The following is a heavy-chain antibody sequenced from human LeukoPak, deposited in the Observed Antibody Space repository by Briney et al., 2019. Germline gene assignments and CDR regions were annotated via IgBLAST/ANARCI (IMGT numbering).Heavy chain of an antibody. J-gene: IGHJ4*02. Sequence: GGSLRLSCAASRFSFSSYAMSWVRQAPGKGLEWVSSISGSGSSTYYADSVKDRFTISRDNSRHTLSLQMNGLRADDTAVYYCAKGSAAARPYYFDSWGQGTLVAVSS. CDR1: RFSFSSYA. CDR2: ISGSGSST. CDR3: AKGSAAARPYYFDS. D-gene: IGHD6-6*01. V-gene: IGHV3-23*01.